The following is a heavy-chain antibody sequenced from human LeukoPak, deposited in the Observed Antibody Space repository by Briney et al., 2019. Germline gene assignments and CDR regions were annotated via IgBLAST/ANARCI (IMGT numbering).Heavy chain of an antibody. CDR3: AKDRTRYDY. CDR2: IKQDGGEN. Sequence: GGSLRLSCAASGFTFSSHWMSWVRQAPGKGLEWVANIKQDGGENYYVDSVKGRFTISRDNAKNSLYLQMNSLRAEDTAVYYCAKDRTRYDYWGQGTLVTVSS. J-gene: IGHJ4*02. CDR1: GFTFSSHW. D-gene: IGHD3/OR15-3a*01. V-gene: IGHV3-7*01.